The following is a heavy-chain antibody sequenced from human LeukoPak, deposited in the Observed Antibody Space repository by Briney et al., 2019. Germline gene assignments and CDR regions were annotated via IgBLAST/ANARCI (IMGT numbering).Heavy chain of an antibody. CDR1: GFTFSSYA. D-gene: IGHD3-10*01. CDR3: AKGTMVRGALDY. CDR2: ISYDGSNK. Sequence: PGRSLRPSCAASGFTFSSYAMHWVRQAPGKGLEWVAVISYDGSNKYYADSVKGRFTISRDNSKNTLYLQMNSLRAEDTALYYCAKGTMVRGALDYWGQGTLVTVSS. V-gene: IGHV3-30*04. J-gene: IGHJ4*02.